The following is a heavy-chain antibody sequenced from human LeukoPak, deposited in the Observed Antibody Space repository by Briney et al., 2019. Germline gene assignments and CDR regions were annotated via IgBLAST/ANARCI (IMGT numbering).Heavy chain of an antibody. D-gene: IGHD3-3*01. V-gene: IGHV1-8*03. J-gene: IGHJ4*02. Sequence: ASVKVSCKASGYTFTSYGINWVRQATGQGLEWMGWMNPNSGNTGYAQKFQGRVTITRNTSISTAYMELSSLRSEDTAVYYCARGAGYDFWSGYYSGLNYWGQGTLVTVPS. CDR3: ARGAGYDFWSGYYSGLNY. CDR2: MNPNSGNT. CDR1: GYTFTSYG.